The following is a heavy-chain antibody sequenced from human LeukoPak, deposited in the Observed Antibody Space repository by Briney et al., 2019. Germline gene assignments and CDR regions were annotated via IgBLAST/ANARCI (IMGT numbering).Heavy chain of an antibody. CDR2: IYDIGNT. J-gene: IGHJ4*02. V-gene: IGHV3-53*01. CDR3: AIGGMRRPYDC. D-gene: IGHD1-14*01. Sequence: GGSLRLSCAVSGFTVSSNYMSWVRQAPGKGLEWVSVIYDIGNTYYADSVKGRFTISRDTSKNTVYLQMNSLRAEDTAVYYCAIGGMRRPYDCWGQGALVTVFS. CDR1: GFTVSSNY.